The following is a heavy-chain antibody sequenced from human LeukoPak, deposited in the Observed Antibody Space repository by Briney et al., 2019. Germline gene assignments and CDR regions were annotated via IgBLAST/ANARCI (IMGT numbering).Heavy chain of an antibody. CDR1: GYTFTNYY. CDR2: ISTSGGST. D-gene: IGHD3-10*01. V-gene: IGHV3-23*01. Sequence: ASVKVSCKASGYTFTNYYMHWVRQAPGKGLDWVATISTSGGSTYYADFVKGRFTISRDNSKNTLYLQMNSLRAEDTAVYYCAKNGHGSGSYYPRTKYYFDYWGQGTLVTVSS. J-gene: IGHJ4*02. CDR3: AKNGHGSGSYYPRTKYYFDY.